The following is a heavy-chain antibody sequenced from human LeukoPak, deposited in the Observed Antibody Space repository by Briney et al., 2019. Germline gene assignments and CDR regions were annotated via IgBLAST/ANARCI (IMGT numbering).Heavy chain of an antibody. Sequence: SETLSLTCTVSGGSISSYYWSWIRQPPGKRLEWIGYIYYSGSTNYNPSLKSRVTISVDTSKNQFSLKLSSVTAADTAVYYCARVARGWQQLAYYYYYYYMDVWGKGTTVTVSS. D-gene: IGHD6-13*01. J-gene: IGHJ6*03. CDR3: ARVARGWQQLAYYYYYYYMDV. CDR2: IYYSGST. V-gene: IGHV4-59*01. CDR1: GGSISSYY.